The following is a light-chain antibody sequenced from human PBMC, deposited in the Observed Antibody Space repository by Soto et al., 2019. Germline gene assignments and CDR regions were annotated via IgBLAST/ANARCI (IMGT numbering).Light chain of an antibody. J-gene: IGLJ2*01. CDR3: SSFAGGGNPVL. V-gene: IGLV2-8*01. Sequence: QSALTQPPSASGSLGQSVTISCTGTSSDVGGYNYVSWHQQHPGKAPKVMIYEVTKRPAGVPDRFSGSKSGTTASLTVSGLQAEDKADYYCSSFAGGGNPVLLGGGTKLTVL. CDR2: EVT. CDR1: SSDVGGYNY.